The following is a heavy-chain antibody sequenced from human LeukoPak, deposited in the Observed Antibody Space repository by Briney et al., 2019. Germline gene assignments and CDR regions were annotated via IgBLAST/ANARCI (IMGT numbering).Heavy chain of an antibody. V-gene: IGHV3-23*01. J-gene: IGHJ4*02. CDR1: GFTFSSYA. CDR3: AKSRSGSYYNLIDY. CDR2: ISGSGGST. Sequence: GGSLTLSCAASGFTFSSYAMSWVRQAPGKGLEGVSAISGSGGSTYYADSVKGRFTISRDNSKNTLYLQMNSLRAEDTAVYYCAKSRSGSYYNLIDYWGQGTLVTVSS. D-gene: IGHD3-10*01.